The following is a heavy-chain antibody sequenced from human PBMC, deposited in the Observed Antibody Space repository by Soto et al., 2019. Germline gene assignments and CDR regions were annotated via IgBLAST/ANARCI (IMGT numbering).Heavy chain of an antibody. V-gene: IGHV3-23*01. D-gene: IGHD4-17*01. CDR3: AKGQRALITYGPFDP. J-gene: IGHJ5*02. CDR1: GSTFSSYA. Sequence: PGGSLRLSCAASGSTFSSYAMSWVRQAPGKGLEWVSAISGSGGSTYYADSVKGRFTISRDNSKNTLYLQMNSLRAEDTAVYYCAKGQRALITYGPFDPWGQGTLVTVSS. CDR2: ISGSGGST.